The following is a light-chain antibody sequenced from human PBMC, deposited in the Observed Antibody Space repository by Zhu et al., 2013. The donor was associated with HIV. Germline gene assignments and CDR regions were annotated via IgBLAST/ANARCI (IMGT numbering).Light chain of an antibody. J-gene: IGKJ1*01. CDR3: QHRANWPRT. CDR2: GVS. V-gene: IGKV3-11*01. CDR1: ETVSSN. Sequence: EIVLTQSPGILSLSPGERATLSCRASETVSSNCLAWYQHQPGQAPRLLIYGVSNRATGIPARFSGSGSGADFTLTISSLEPEDSAVYYCQHRANWPRTFGQGTRVEIK.